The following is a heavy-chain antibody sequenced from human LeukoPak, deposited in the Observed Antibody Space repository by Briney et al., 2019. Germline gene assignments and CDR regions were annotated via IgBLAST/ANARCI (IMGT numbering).Heavy chain of an antibody. V-gene: IGHV3-49*04. J-gene: IGHJ4*02. CDR2: VRSYAYRGTT. D-gene: IGHD1-14*01. CDR1: GFTFGDYC. CDR3: TGGETVPGARYYFDY. Sequence: GSLRLSCTASGFTFGDYCMSWVRQAPGKGLEWVGFVRSYAYRGTTEYAASVNGRFTISRDNSKSIAYLQMNSLEIEDTAVYYCTGGETVPGARYYFDYWGQGALVTVSS.